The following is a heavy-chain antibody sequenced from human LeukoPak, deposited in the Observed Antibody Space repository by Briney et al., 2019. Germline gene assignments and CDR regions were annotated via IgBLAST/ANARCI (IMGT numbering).Heavy chain of an antibody. V-gene: IGHV3-23*01. CDR2: ISGSGGST. CDR1: GFTFSSYA. CDR3: AEGWLLLNYYYYGMDV. J-gene: IGHJ6*02. Sequence: GGSLRLSCAASGFTFSSYAMSWVRQAPGKGLEWVSAISGSGGSTYYADSVKGRFTISRDNSKNTLYLQMNSLRAEDTAVYYRAEGWLLLNYYYYGMDVWGQGTTVTVSS. D-gene: IGHD3-22*01.